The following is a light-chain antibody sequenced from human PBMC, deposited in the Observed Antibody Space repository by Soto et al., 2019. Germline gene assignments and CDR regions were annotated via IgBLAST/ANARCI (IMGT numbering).Light chain of an antibody. V-gene: IGKV3-20*01. CDR1: QRVSSSS. Sequence: EILFTQSPATLSLSPGERATLSCRASQRVSSSSLAWYQHKPGQSPRLLIFGVSSRATDIPDRFSGSGSGTDFTLTINRLEPEDFAVYYCQQYSISSTFGQGTKVDIK. CDR3: QQYSISST. J-gene: IGKJ1*01. CDR2: GVS.